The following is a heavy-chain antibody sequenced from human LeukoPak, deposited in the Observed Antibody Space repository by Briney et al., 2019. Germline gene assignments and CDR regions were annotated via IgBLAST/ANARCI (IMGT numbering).Heavy chain of an antibody. Sequence: GGPLRLSCAASGFTFSSYAMSWVRQAPGKGLEWVSAISGSGGSTYYADSVKGRFTISRDNSKNTLYLQMNSLRAEDTAVYYCATIAAAGNYFDYWGQGTLVTVSS. CDR3: ATIAAAGNYFDY. CDR2: ISGSGGST. D-gene: IGHD6-13*01. J-gene: IGHJ4*02. V-gene: IGHV3-23*01. CDR1: GFTFSSYA.